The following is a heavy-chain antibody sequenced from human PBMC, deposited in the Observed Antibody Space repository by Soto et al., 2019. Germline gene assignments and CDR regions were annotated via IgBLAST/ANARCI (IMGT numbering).Heavy chain of an antibody. D-gene: IGHD1-26*01. J-gene: IGHJ3*02. V-gene: IGHV3-53*01. CDR2: IYSGGST. CDR1: GFTVSSNY. Sequence: GGSLRLSCAASGFTVSSNYMSWVRQAPGKGREWVSVIYSGGSTYYADSVKGRFTISRDNSKNTLYLKMNSLRAEDTAVYYCASGLGKNAFDIWGQGTMVTVSS. CDR3: ASGLGKNAFDI.